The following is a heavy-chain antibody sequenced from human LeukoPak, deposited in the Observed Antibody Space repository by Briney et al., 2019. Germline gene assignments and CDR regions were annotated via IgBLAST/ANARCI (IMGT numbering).Heavy chain of an antibody. CDR3: ASRDYYYDSSGHAFDI. V-gene: IGHV4-34*01. CDR2: TNHSGST. CDR1: GGSFSGYY. J-gene: IGHJ3*02. D-gene: IGHD3-22*01. Sequence: PSETLSLTCADYGGSFSGYYWSWIRQPPGKGLEWIGETNHSGSTNYNPSLKSRVTISVDTSKNQFSLKLSSVTAADTAVYYCASRDYYYDSSGHAFDIWGQGTMVTVSS.